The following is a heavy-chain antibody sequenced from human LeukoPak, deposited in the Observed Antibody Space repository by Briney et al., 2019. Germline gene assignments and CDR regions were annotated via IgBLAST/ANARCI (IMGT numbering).Heavy chain of an antibody. CDR2: ISGDGGST. CDR3: AKDAPYDYQLADY. Sequence: GGSLRLSCAASGFTFDDYAMHWVRQAPGRGLEWVSLISGDGGSTYYADSVKGRFTISRDNSKNTLYLQMYSLRAEDTAVYYCAKDAPYDYQLADYWGQGTLVTVSS. CDR1: GFTFDDYA. V-gene: IGHV3-43*02. J-gene: IGHJ4*02. D-gene: IGHD4-11*01.